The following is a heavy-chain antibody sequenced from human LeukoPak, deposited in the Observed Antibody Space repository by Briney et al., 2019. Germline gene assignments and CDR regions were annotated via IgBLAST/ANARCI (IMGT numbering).Heavy chain of an antibody. V-gene: IGHV1-18*01. Sequence: ASVKVSCKASGYTFTSYGISWVRQAPGQGLEWMGWISAYNGNTKYAQKLQGRVTITADKSTSTAYMELSSLRSEDTAVYYCARGSHRIEYRRSAAFDPWGQGTLVTVSS. D-gene: IGHD6-6*01. CDR1: GYTFTSYG. CDR3: ARGSHRIEYRRSAAFDP. CDR2: ISAYNGNT. J-gene: IGHJ5*02.